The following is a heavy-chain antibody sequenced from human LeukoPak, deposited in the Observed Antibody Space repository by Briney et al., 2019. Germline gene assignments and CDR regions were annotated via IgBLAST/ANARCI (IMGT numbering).Heavy chain of an antibody. CDR1: GGSISSSPYY. Sequence: SETLTLTCTVSGGSISSSPYYWAWIRQPPGRGLEWIGSIYYRGNTYHNPSLKSRVTISVDTSKNQFSLSVISVTAADTAVYFCARPTTGPATQGYDSCGQGILVTVAS. J-gene: IGHJ4*02. D-gene: IGHD1-1*01. V-gene: IGHV4-39*01. CDR2: IYYRGNT. CDR3: ARPTTGPATQGYDS.